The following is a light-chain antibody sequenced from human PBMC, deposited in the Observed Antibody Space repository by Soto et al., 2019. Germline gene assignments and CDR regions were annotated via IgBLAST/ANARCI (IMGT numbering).Light chain of an antibody. Sequence: QSALTQPPSASGSPGQSVTISCTGTSSDIGAYNYVSWYQQHPGKAPKLIIHEVSKRPSGVPDRFSGSKSGNTASLTVSGLQDEDEADYYCRPYAGSNDRWVFGGGTKLTVL. CDR2: EVS. V-gene: IGLV2-8*01. CDR3: RPYAGSNDRWV. J-gene: IGLJ3*02. CDR1: SSDIGAYNY.